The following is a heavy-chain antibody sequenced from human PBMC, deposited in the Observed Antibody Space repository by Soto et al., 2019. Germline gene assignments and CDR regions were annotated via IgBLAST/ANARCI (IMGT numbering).Heavy chain of an antibody. CDR1: GGSIISSDGYH. CDR2: IYYSGNT. CDR3: ASLPGGNRLFDS. J-gene: IGHJ4*02. D-gene: IGHD2-15*01. Sequence: SETLSLTCTVSGGSIISSDGYHWSWIRQHPGKGLEWIGYIYYSGNTYYNPSLKSRVTISVDTSKNQFSLKLSSVTAADTAVYSCASLPGGNRLFDSWGQGPLFPVSS. V-gene: IGHV4-31*03.